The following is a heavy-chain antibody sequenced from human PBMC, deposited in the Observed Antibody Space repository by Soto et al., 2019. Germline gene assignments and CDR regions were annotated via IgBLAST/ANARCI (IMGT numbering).Heavy chain of an antibody. Sequence: SETLSLTCAVYGGSFSNCYWSWVRQPPGKGLEWIGEINHSGRTNYNPSLKSRVTISIDTSKNQFSLKLSSVTAADTAVYYCARFLTTGTSVLDYWGQGTLVTVSS. D-gene: IGHD1-1*01. CDR3: ARFLTTGTSVLDY. V-gene: IGHV4-34*09. CDR1: GGSFSNCY. J-gene: IGHJ4*02. CDR2: INHSGRT.